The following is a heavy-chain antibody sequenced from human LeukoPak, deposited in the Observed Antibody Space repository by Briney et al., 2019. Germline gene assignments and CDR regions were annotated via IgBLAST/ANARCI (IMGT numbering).Heavy chain of an antibody. CDR3: ARDNYGDYVGAGNPSPAINGTYYFDY. CDR1: GFTFINYG. Sequence: GSLRLSCVVSGFTFINYGMSWTRQPPGKGLEWIGEINHSGSTNYNPSLKSRVTISVDTSKNQFSLKLSSVTAADTAVYYCARDNYGDYVGAGNPSPAINGTYYFDYWGQGTLVTVSS. CDR2: INHSGST. V-gene: IGHV4-34*01. J-gene: IGHJ4*02. D-gene: IGHD4-17*01.